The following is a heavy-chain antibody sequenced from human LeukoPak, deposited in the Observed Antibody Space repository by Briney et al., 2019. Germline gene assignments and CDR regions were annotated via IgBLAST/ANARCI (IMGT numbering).Heavy chain of an antibody. CDR2: INHSGST. V-gene: IGHV4-34*01. CDR1: GGSFSGYY. Sequence: PSETLSLTCDVYGGSFSGYYWSWIRQPPGKGPEWIGEINHSGSTNYNPSLKSRVTISVDTSKNQFSLKLSSVTAADTAVYYCARGADSGYDPLDYWGQGTLVTVSS. CDR3: ARGADSGYDPLDY. J-gene: IGHJ4*02. D-gene: IGHD5-12*01.